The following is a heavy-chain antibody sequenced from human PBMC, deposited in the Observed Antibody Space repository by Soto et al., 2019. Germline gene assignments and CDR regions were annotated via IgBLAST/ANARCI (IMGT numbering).Heavy chain of an antibody. V-gene: IGHV4-4*02. J-gene: IGHJ4*02. D-gene: IGHD2-2*01. CDR1: GGSISSSNW. Sequence: QVQLQESGPGLVKPSGTLSLTCAVSGGSISSSNWWSWVRQPPGKGLEWIGEIYHSGSTNYNPSLKRRVTISVDKSKNQFSLKLSSVTAADTAVYYCARDSLLGSSESGLGYWGQGTLVTVSS. CDR2: IYHSGST. CDR3: ARDSLLGSSESGLGY.